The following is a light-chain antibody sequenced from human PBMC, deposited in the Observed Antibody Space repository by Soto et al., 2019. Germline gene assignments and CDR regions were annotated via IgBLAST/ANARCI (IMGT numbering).Light chain of an antibody. CDR3: QERTGWPPWT. J-gene: IGKJ1*01. CDR2: DAS. Sequence: ELVLTHSPATLSFSPGGRATLACRASQSVSLSLGWYQQKPGQAARLLIYDASKRASGFPARFSGGGSGTDFTLTISGLEPADFAVYYCQERTGWPPWTFGQGTKVDIK. V-gene: IGKV3-11*01. CDR1: QSVSLS.